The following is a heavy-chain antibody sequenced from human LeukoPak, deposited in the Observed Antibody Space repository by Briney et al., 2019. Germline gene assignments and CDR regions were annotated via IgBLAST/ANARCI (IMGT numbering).Heavy chain of an antibody. Sequence: GGSLRLSCAASGFTFSDYYMSWIRQAPGKGLEWVSYISSSGSTIYYADSVKGRFTISIDDVKNSLHLQLNSLRAEDTAVYYCAREETSYETTDSYSYGDYWGQGTLVTVSS. J-gene: IGHJ4*02. CDR3: AREETSYETTDSYSYGDY. D-gene: IGHD1-14*01. V-gene: IGHV3-11*04. CDR1: GFTFSDYY. CDR2: ISSSGSTI.